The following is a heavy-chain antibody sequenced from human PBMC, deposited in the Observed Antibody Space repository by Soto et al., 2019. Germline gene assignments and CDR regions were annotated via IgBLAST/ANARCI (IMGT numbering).Heavy chain of an antibody. J-gene: IGHJ5*01. CDR1: GDSISSYC. V-gene: IGHV4-59*01. CDR3: ARGRSGDYNWFDP. Sequence: SETLSLTCTVSGDSISSYCWSWIRQPPGKGLEWIGYIYFSGSTNYNPSLKSRVTISIDTSKNQFSLKLSSVTAADTAVYYCARGRSGDYNWFDPWGQGTLVTVSS. CDR2: IYFSGST. D-gene: IGHD4-17*01.